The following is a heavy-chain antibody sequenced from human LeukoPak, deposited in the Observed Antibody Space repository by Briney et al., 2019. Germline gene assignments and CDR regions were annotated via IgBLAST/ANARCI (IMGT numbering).Heavy chain of an antibody. Sequence: GGSLRLSCAASGFTFSSYSMNWVRQAPGEGLEWVSSISSSSSYIYYADSVKGRFTISRDNAKNSLYLQMNSLRAEDTAVYYCARDLGGEVVTAITDYWGQGTLVTVSS. CDR2: ISSSSSYI. J-gene: IGHJ4*02. V-gene: IGHV3-21*01. CDR3: ARDLGGEVVTAITDY. CDR1: GFTFSSYS. D-gene: IGHD2-21*02.